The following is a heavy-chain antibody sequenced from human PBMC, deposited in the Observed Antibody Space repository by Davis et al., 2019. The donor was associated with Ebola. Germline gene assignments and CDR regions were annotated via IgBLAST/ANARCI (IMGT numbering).Heavy chain of an antibody. CDR2: INHSGST. CDR1: GGSFSGYY. V-gene: IGHV4-34*01. J-gene: IGHJ4*02. Sequence: PSETLSLTCAVYGGSFSGYYLSWIRQPPGKGLEWFGEINHSGSTNYNPSLKSRVTISVDTSKNQFSLKLSSVTAADTAVYYCARATSLYCSSTSCYPYYFDYWGQGTLVTVSS. CDR3: ARATSLYCSSTSCYPYYFDY. D-gene: IGHD2-2*01.